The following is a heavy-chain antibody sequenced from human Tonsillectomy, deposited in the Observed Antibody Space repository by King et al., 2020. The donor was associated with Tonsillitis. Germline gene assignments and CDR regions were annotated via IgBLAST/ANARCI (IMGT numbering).Heavy chain of an antibody. CDR1: GYTLTSYG. Sequence: VQLVESGAEVKKPGASVKVSCKASGYTLTSYGISWVRQAPGQGLEWMGWISAFNGDTNYAQILQARVTMTTDTSTSTAYMELRSLRSDDTAVYYCAREIIASGSYYPDAFDMWGQGTMVTVSS. D-gene: IGHD3-10*01. CDR3: AREIIASGSYYPDAFDM. CDR2: ISAFNGDT. J-gene: IGHJ3*02. V-gene: IGHV1-18*04.